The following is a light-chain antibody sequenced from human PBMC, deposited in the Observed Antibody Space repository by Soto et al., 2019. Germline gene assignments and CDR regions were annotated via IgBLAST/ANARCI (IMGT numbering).Light chain of an antibody. CDR3: QHYGRSPQ. CDR2: AAS. V-gene: IGKV3-20*01. J-gene: IGKJ2*01. Sequence: EMVLTQSPGTLSLSPGERATLSCRASQSVNSAHLAWYQQRPGQAHRLLIYAASRRATGTPDRFSGDGTGTDFILTISRLEPEDFAMYYCQHYGRSPQFGQGTKLESK. CDR1: QSVNSAH.